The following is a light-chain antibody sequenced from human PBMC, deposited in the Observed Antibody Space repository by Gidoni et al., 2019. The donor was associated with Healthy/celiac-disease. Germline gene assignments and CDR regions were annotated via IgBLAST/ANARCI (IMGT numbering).Light chain of an antibody. J-gene: IGKJ2*01. V-gene: IGKV4-1*01. CDR3: QQYYSTLYT. Sequence: DIVMTQSPDSLAVSLGERATINCKSSQSVLYSSNNKNYLAWYQQKPGQPPKLLIYWASTRESGVPERFSGSGSGTDFTLTISSLQAEDVAVYYCQQYYSTLYTFXQXTKLEIK. CDR1: QSVLYSSNNKNY. CDR2: WAS.